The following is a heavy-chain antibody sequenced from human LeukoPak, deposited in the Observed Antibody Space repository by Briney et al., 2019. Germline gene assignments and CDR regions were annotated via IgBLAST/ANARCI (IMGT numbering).Heavy chain of an antibody. D-gene: IGHD5-18*01. J-gene: IGHJ6*02. CDR3: ARAPWIELWFSGIYGMDV. CDR1: GGSFSGYY. Sequence: SETLSLTCAVYGGSFSGYYWSWIRQPPGKGLEWIGEINHSGSTNYNPSPKSRVTISVDTSKNQFSLTLSSVTAADTAVYYCARAPWIELWFSGIYGMDVWGQGTTVTVSS. V-gene: IGHV4-34*01. CDR2: INHSGST.